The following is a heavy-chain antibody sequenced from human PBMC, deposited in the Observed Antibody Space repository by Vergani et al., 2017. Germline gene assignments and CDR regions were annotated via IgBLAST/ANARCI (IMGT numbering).Heavy chain of an antibody. Sequence: QLQLQESGPGLVKPSETLSLTCTVSGGSISSSSYYWGWIRQPPGKGLEWIGSIYYSGSTYYNPSLKIRVTISVDTSKNQFSLKLSSVTAADTAVYYCASLSGVYDYVWGSYRYYFDYWGQGTLVTVSS. D-gene: IGHD3-16*02. J-gene: IGHJ4*02. CDR1: GGSISSSSYY. CDR2: IYYSGST. V-gene: IGHV4-39*01. CDR3: ASLSGVYDYVWGSYRYYFDY.